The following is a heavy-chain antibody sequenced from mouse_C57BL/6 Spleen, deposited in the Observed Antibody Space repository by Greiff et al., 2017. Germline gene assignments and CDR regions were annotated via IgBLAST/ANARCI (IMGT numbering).Heavy chain of an antibody. V-gene: IGHV1-52*01. D-gene: IGHD1-1*01. CDR2: IDPSDSET. CDR3: AREDMTTVVAHCGC. J-gene: IGHJ2*01. CDR1: GYTFTSYW. Sequence: VQLQQPGAELVRPGSSVKLSCKASGYTFTSYWMHWVKQRPIQGLEWIGNIDPSDSETHYNQKFKDKATLTVDKSSSTAYMQLSSLTSEDSAVYYCAREDMTTVVAHCGCWGQGATLTVSS.